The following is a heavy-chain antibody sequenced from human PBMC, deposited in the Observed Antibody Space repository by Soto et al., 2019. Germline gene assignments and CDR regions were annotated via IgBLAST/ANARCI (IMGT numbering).Heavy chain of an antibody. CDR2: INAGNGNT. V-gene: IGHV1-3*01. D-gene: IGHD1-26*01. J-gene: IGHJ3*02. CDR3: ASYSTDSASYYPEDAFDI. Sequence: ASVKVSCKASGYTFTSYAMHWVRQAPGQRLEWMGWINAGNGNTKYSQKFQGRVTITRDTSASTAYMELSSLRSEDTAVYYCASYSTDSASYYPEDAFDIWGQGTMVTVSS. CDR1: GYTFTSYA.